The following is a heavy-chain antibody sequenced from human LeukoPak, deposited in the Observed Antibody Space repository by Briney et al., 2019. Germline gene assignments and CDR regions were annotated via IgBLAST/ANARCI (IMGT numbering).Heavy chain of an antibody. Sequence: GGSLRLSCAASGFTFSSHGMSWVRQAPGKGLEWVSTISGSGDYTYYADSVKGRFTISRDNSKNTLYLQMNSLRAEDTAVYYCARPGDGYYGSGSYFQFDYWGQGTLVTVSS. J-gene: IGHJ4*02. V-gene: IGHV3-23*01. CDR2: ISGSGDYT. CDR3: ARPGDGYYGSGSYFQFDY. CDR1: GFTFSSHG. D-gene: IGHD3-10*01.